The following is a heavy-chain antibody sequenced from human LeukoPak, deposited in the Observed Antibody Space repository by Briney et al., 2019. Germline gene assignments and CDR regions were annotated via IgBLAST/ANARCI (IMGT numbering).Heavy chain of an antibody. CDR2: IDHSGNT. D-gene: IGHD5-18*01. CDR3: VRRAGYLDL. CDR1: GYSISSGYH. V-gene: IGHV4-38-2*01. J-gene: IGHJ5*02. Sequence: SETLSLTCAVSGYSISSGYHWAWIRQPPGNGLEWIGSIDHSGNTYYNASLRSRVAISVDTSKNQLSLKLTSVTAADTAVYYCVRRAGYLDLWGQGTQVTVSS.